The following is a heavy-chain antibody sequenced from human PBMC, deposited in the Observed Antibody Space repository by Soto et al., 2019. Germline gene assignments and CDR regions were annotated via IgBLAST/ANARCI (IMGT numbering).Heavy chain of an antibody. D-gene: IGHD6-13*01. V-gene: IGHV3-74*01. J-gene: IGHJ4*02. Sequence: PGGSLRLSCAGSGFTFSGYWMHWVRQAPGKGPVWVSRLNPNGTFTTNADSVKGRFTVSRDNSKNTVYLQMNSLRDEDTAVYYCAKLTAAWGQGTLVTVSS. CDR1: GFTFSGYW. CDR2: LNPNGTFT. CDR3: AKLTAA.